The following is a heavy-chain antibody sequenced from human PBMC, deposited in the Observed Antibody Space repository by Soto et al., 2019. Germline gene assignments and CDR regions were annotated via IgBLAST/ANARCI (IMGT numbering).Heavy chain of an antibody. CDR1: GGTFSSYS. CDR2: IIPIFGTV. D-gene: IGHD5-12*01. J-gene: IGHJ6*02. CDR3: ARNEGLRVYYGMDV. V-gene: IGHV1-69*01. Sequence: QVQLVQSGAEVKKPGSSVKVSCKASGGTFSSYSISWVRQAPGQGLEWVGGIIPIFGTVNYAQKFQGRVTITADESTSTAYMELSSLRSEDTAVYYCARNEGLRVYYGMDVWGQGTTVTVSS.